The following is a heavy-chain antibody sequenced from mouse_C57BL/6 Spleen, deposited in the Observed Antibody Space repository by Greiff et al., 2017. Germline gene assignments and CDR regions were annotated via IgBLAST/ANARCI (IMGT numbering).Heavy chain of an antibody. V-gene: IGHV6-6*01. J-gene: IGHJ2*01. CDR2: IRNKANNHAT. CDR1: GFTFSDAW. Sequence: EVMLVESGGGLVQPGGSMKLSCAASGFTFSDAWMDWVRQSPEKGLEWVAEIRNKANNHATYYAESVKGRFTISRDDSKSSVYLQMNSLRAEDTGIYYCTSGGLLQEGFDYWGQGTTLTVSS. CDR3: TSGGLLQEGFDY. D-gene: IGHD1-1*02.